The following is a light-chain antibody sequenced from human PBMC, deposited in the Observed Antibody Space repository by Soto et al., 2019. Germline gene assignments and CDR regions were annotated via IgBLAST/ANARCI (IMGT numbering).Light chain of an antibody. J-gene: IGKJ3*01. CDR2: WAS. CDR1: QSVLYSFNNKNY. CDR3: QQYYSSLS. Sequence: DIVMTQSPDSLAVSLGERATINCKSSQSVLYSFNNKNYLAWYQHKPGQPPKLLIYWASTRESGVPDRFSGSGSGTDFTLTISSLQAEDVAVYYCQQYYSSLSFGTGTKVDLK. V-gene: IGKV4-1*01.